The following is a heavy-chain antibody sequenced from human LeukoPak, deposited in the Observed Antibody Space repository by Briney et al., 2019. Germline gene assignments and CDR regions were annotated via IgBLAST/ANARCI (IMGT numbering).Heavy chain of an antibody. Sequence: SETLSLTCTVSGGSIRSSYYYWGWIRQPPGKGLEWIGSIYDSGSTYYNPSLKSRVTISVDTSKNQFSLKLNSVTAADTAVYYCAREKRYYDSSGYYHDAFDIWGQGTMVTVSS. CDR2: IYDSGST. V-gene: IGHV4-39*02. D-gene: IGHD3-22*01. J-gene: IGHJ3*02. CDR1: GGSIRSSYYY. CDR3: AREKRYYDSSGYYHDAFDI.